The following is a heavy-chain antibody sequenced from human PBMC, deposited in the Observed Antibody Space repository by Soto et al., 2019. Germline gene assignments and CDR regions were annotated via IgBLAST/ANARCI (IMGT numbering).Heavy chain of an antibody. CDR3: ARDCGGGGGSCTDGMDV. Sequence: QVQLQESGPGLVNPSQTLSLTCTVSGGSISSGGYYWSWIRQHPGKGLGGIGYIYYSGSTYYNPTLKSRVTITVDTSKNQFSLKLSSVTAADTAVYYCARDCGGGGGSCTDGMDVWGQGTTVTVSS. CDR1: GGSISSGGYY. CDR2: IYYSGST. J-gene: IGHJ6*02. D-gene: IGHD2-15*01. V-gene: IGHV4-31*03.